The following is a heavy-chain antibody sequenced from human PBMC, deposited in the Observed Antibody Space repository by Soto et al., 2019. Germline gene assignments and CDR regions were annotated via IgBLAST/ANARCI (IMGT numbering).Heavy chain of an antibody. CDR1: GGSFSGYY. CDR3: ARGVYCSSTSCYWGMDV. CDR2: INHSGRI. Sequence: SETLSLTCAVYGGSFSGYYWSWIRQPPGKGLEWIGEINHSGRINYNPSLKSRVTLSVDTSKNQFSLNLNSVTAADTAVYYCARGVYCSSTSCYWGMDVWGQGTTVT. V-gene: IGHV4-34*01. J-gene: IGHJ6*02. D-gene: IGHD2-2*01.